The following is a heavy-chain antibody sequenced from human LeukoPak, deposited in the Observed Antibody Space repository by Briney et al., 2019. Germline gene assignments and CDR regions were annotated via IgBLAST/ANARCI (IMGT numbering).Heavy chain of an antibody. Sequence: PSETLSLTCAVSGDSISNSRFHWAWIRQPPGKGLEWIGNIYYTGTTYYNPSLRSRITISIDTSRNQFSLKLTSVTATDTAMYYCAKHVSGDLDPWGQGILVTVTS. J-gene: IGHJ5*02. CDR1: GDSISNSRFH. CDR2: IYYTGTT. V-gene: IGHV4-39*01. CDR3: AKHVSGDLDP. D-gene: IGHD4-17*01.